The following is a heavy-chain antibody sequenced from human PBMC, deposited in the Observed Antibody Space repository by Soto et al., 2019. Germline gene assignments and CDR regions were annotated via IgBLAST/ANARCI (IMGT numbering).Heavy chain of an antibody. Sequence: GGSLRLSCAASGVTFSSYAMSWVRQAPGKGLEWVSAISGSGGSTYYADSVKGRFTISRDNSKNTLYLQMNSLRAEDTAVYYCAKARRGRGYDYIASYYFDYWGQGPLVTVSS. CDR2: ISGSGGST. CDR1: GVTFSSYA. V-gene: IGHV3-23*01. J-gene: IGHJ4*02. D-gene: IGHD5-12*01. CDR3: AKARRGRGYDYIASYYFDY.